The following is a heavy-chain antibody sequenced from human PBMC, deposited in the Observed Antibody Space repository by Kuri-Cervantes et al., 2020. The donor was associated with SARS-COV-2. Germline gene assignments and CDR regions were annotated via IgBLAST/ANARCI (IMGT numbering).Heavy chain of an antibody. D-gene: IGHD3-3*01. J-gene: IGHJ4*02. CDR2: IRSKAYGGTT. CDR1: GFTFSSYA. CDR3: TRDDFWSGYSDY. Sequence: GGSLKISCAASGFTFSSYAMHWVRQAPGKGLEWVGFIRSKAYGGTTEYAASVKGRFTISRDDSKSIAYLQMNSLKTEDTAVYYCTRDDFWSGYSDYWGQGTLVTVSS. V-gene: IGHV3-49*04.